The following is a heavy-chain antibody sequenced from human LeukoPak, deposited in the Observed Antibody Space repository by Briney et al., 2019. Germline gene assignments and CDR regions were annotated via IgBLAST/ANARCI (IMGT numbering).Heavy chain of an antibody. Sequence: PSETLSLTCAVYGGSFSGHYWSWIRQPPGKGLEWIGEINHSGSTNYNPSLKSRVTISVDTSKNQFSLKLSSVTAADTAVYYCARAADYVWGSYRYKYWFDPWGQGTLVTVSS. CDR2: INHSGST. J-gene: IGHJ5*02. CDR3: ARAADYVWGSYRYKYWFDP. V-gene: IGHV4-34*01. D-gene: IGHD3-16*02. CDR1: GGSFSGHY.